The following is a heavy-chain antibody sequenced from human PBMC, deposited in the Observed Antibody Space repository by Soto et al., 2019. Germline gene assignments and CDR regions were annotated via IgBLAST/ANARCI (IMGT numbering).Heavy chain of an antibody. Sequence: EVQLLESGGGLGPPGGSLRLSCAASGFTFSTYAMGWVRQAPGKGLEWVSCISNIGGITYYADSVKGRFTISRDNYKNTLYLQTNSLRAEDTAGYYSAKAPWGGWSEDDYWGQGTLVTVPS. CDR1: GFTFSTYA. CDR3: AKAPWGGWSEDDY. V-gene: IGHV3-23*01. CDR2: ISNIGGIT. J-gene: IGHJ4*02. D-gene: IGHD6-19*01.